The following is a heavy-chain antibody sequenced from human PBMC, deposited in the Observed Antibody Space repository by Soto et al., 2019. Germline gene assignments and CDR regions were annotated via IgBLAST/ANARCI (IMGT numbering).Heavy chain of an antibody. CDR2: INAGNGNT. V-gene: IGHV1-3*01. Sequence: EASVKVSCKASGYTFTSYAMHWVRQAPGQRLEWMGWINAGNGNTKYSQKFQGRVTITRDTSASTAYMELSSLRSEDTAVYYCARDRPTTTYYYYGMDVWGQGTTVTVSS. CDR3: ARDRPTTTYYYYGMDV. D-gene: IGHD4-17*01. J-gene: IGHJ6*02. CDR1: GYTFTSYA.